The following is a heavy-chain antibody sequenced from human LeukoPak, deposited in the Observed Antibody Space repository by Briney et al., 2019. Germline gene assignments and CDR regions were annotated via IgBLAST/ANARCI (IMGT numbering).Heavy chain of an antibody. J-gene: IGHJ4*02. CDR2: ISSNGRDT. CDR1: GFTFSDFP. D-gene: IGHD3-16*02. Sequence: PGGSLRLSCSVSGFTFSDFPMHWVRQTPEKGLEYVSAISSNGRDTFYADSVKGRFTISRDNSKNILYFQMSSLRAEDTAVYYCARGPSYYDYVWGSYRYTLDYWGQGTLVTVSS. CDR3: ARGPSYYDYVWGSYRYTLDY. V-gene: IGHV3-64D*06.